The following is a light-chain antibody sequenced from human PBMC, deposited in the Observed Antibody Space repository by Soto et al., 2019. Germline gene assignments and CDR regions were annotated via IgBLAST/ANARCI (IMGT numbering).Light chain of an antibody. CDR1: NSDVGSYNL. J-gene: IGLJ1*01. CDR3: SSYAGSSTYV. Sequence: LTRPSSVSGSPGQSVTISCTGTNSDVGSYNLVFCYQQHPGKAPKLMIYEVSKRPSGSSNRFSGSKSGNTASLTISGLQAEDEADYYFSSYAGSSTYVFGTGTKVTVL. V-gene: IGLV2-23*02. CDR2: EVS.